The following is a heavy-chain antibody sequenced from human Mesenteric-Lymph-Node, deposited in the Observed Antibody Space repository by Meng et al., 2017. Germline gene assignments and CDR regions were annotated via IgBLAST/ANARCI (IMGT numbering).Heavy chain of an antibody. V-gene: IGHV1-18*01. Sequence: QVRLVQSGAAVKKPGASMKVSVKASGYTFTNYGISWVRQAPGQGLEWMGWISAYNGNTNYAQKLQGRVTMTTDTSMSTAYMELRSLRSDDTAVYYCARVSDDYDRTGYYNFDYWGQGTLVTVSS. CDR2: ISAYNGNT. J-gene: IGHJ4*02. D-gene: IGHD3-22*01. CDR1: GYTFTNYG. CDR3: ARVSDDYDRTGYYNFDY.